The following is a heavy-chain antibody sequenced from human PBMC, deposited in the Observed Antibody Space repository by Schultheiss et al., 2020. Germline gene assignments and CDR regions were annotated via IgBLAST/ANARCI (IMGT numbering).Heavy chain of an antibody. J-gene: IGHJ4*02. CDR3: ARVGEIVAAGTVDY. CDR2: ISYDGSNK. CDR1: GFTFSSYG. V-gene: IGHV3-30*03. Sequence: GGSLRLSCAASGFTFSSYGMHWVRQAPGKGLEWVAVISYDGSNKYYADSVKGRFTISRDNSKNTLYLQMNSLRAEDTAVYYCARVGEIVAAGTVDYWGQGTLVNVSS. D-gene: IGHD6-13*01.